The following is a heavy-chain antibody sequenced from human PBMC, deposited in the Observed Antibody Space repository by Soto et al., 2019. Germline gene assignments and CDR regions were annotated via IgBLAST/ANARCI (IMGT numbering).Heavy chain of an antibody. Sequence: SETLSLTCAVSGYSISSGYYWGWLRQPPGKGLEWIGIIYHGGSTYYNPSLNSRVTLSIDMTNNHVSLILNSVTAADTAVYYCARVGTWVPYYYDSSPYTFESWFGPWGQGTLVTVSS. CDR1: GYSISSGYY. CDR3: ARVGTWVPYYYDSSPYTFESWFGP. D-gene: IGHD3-22*01. V-gene: IGHV4-38-2*01. CDR2: IYHGGST. J-gene: IGHJ5*02.